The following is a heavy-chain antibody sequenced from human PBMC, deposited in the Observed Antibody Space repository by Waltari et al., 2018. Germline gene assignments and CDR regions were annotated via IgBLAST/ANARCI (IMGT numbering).Heavy chain of an antibody. J-gene: IGHJ6*02. CDR2: IFTSGST. D-gene: IGHD3-9*01. CDR3: ARDEARYYDIMTGGGYYGLDV. V-gene: IGHV4-61*02. Sequence: QVQLQESGPGLVRPSQTLSLTCTVSGGSIRRGRVYWTWIRHRAGKGLEWVGHIFTSGSTKYNPSLKSRVSVSLDTSENQFSLRLSSVTAADTAVYYCARDEARYYDIMTGGGYYGLDVWGQGTTVTVSS. CDR1: GGSIRRGRVY.